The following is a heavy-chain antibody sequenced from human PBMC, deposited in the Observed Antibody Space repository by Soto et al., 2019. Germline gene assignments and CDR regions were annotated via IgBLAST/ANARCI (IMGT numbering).Heavy chain of an antibody. Sequence: ETLSLTCTFSGCSISSYYWSWIRQPPGKGLEWIGYIYYSGSTNYNPSLKSRVTISVDTSKNQFSLKLSSVTAADTAVYYCARDRIVVVPAAIPDYYYYGMDVWGQGTTVTVSS. CDR2: IYYSGST. CDR1: GCSISSYY. V-gene: IGHV4-59*01. CDR3: ARDRIVVVPAAIPDYYYYGMDV. J-gene: IGHJ6*02. D-gene: IGHD2-2*02.